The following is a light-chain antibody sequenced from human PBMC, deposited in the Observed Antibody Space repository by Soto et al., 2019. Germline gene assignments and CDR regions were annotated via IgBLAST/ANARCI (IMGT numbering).Light chain of an antibody. CDR3: QQYGSSLT. J-gene: IGKJ5*01. V-gene: IGKV3-20*01. CDR1: QSVSSY. CDR2: GAS. Sequence: EIVLTQSPATLSLSPGERATLSCMSSQSVSSYLAWYQQKPGQAPRLLIYGASSRATGIPDRFSGSGSGTDFTLTISRLEPEDFAVYYCQQYGSSLTFGQGTRLEIK.